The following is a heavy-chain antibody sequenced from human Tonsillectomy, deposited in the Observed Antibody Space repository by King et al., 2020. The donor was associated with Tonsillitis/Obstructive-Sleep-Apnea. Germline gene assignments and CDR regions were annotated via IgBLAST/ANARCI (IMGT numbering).Heavy chain of an antibody. Sequence: DVQLVESGGGLVQPGGSLRLSCAASGFTFATNWMTWVRQAPGKGLEWVANIKQDGSEKYYVDSVKGRFTISRDNAKNSLYLQMNSLRAEDTAVYYCARDTYYGSGSYYRTDYWGQGTLVTVSS. CDR1: GFTFATNW. V-gene: IGHV3-7*04. CDR2: IKQDGSEK. J-gene: IGHJ4*02. CDR3: ARDTYYGSGSYYRTDY. D-gene: IGHD3-10*01.